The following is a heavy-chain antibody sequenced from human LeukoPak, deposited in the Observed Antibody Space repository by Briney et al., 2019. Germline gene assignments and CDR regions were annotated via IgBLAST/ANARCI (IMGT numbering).Heavy chain of an antibody. CDR2: FDPEDGET. CDR1: GYTLPELS. V-gene: IGHV1-24*01. Sequence: ASVKVSCKVSGYTLPELSMHWVRQAPGKGLEWMGGFDPEDGETIYAQKFQGRVTMTEDTSIDTAYMELSSLRSEDTAVYYCATAYLEIGFIAAAGTNWFDPWGQGTLVTVSS. D-gene: IGHD6-13*01. CDR3: ATAYLEIGFIAAAGTNWFDP. J-gene: IGHJ5*02.